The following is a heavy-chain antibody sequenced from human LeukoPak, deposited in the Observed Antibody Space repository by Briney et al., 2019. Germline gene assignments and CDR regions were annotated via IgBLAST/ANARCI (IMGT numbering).Heavy chain of an antibody. D-gene: IGHD6-6*01. CDR1: GYTFSNYD. CDR2: ITPSGGI. J-gene: IGHJ4*02. CDR3: ARVDSTSPHELDY. V-gene: IGHV1-46*01. Sequence: ASVKVSCKASGYTFSNYDMNWVRQAPVQGLEWMGMITPSGGISYAQKFQGRVTMTRDMSTNTVYMELSSLRSEDTAVYYCARVDSTSPHELDYWGQGTLVTVSS.